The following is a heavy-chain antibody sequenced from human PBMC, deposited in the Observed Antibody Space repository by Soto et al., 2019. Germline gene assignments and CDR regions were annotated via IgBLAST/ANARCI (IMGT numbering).Heavy chain of an antibody. V-gene: IGHV3-9*01. CDR2: ISWNSGSI. CDR3: AKALIAGGNAFDI. J-gene: IGHJ3*02. Sequence: GGSLKLSCAASGFTFDDYAMHWVRQAPGKGLEWVSGISWNSGSIGYADSVKGRFTISRDNAKNSLYLQMNSLRAEDTALYYCAKALIAGGNAFDIWGQGTMVTVSS. CDR1: GFTFDDYA. D-gene: IGHD2-8*01.